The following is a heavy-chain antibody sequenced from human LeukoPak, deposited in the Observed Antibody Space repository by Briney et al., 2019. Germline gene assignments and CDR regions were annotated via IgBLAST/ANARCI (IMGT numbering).Heavy chain of an antibody. D-gene: IGHD3-10*01. CDR3: TRDRGMGAFDI. CDR2: INLDGSGT. Sequence: GGSLRLSCAASGFTFSSYWMHWVRQAPGKGLVWVSRINLDGSGTRYADSVKGRFTISRDNAKKTLYLEMNSLRAEDTAVYYCTRDRGMGAFDIWGQGTMVTVSS. J-gene: IGHJ3*02. CDR1: GFTFSSYW. V-gene: IGHV3-74*01.